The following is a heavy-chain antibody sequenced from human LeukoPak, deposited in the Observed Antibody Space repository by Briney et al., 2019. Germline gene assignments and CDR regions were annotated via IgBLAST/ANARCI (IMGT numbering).Heavy chain of an antibody. V-gene: IGHV3-23*01. Sequence: GGSLRLSCAASGFTFSSYSMSWVRQAPGKGLEWASSISGSGGSTFYADSVKGRFTISRDNSKNTLFLQMNSLRAEDTAIYYCAVDYDLLTSYYTDLGYWGQGTLVTVSS. CDR1: GFTFSSYS. J-gene: IGHJ4*02. D-gene: IGHD3-9*01. CDR3: AVDYDLLTSYYTDLGY. CDR2: ISGSGGST.